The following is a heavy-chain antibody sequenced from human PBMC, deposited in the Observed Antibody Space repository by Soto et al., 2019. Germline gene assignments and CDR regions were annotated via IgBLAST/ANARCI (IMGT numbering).Heavy chain of an antibody. J-gene: IGHJ6*02. CDR3: ARGPAAAVTNYYYYYGMDV. CDR1: GCTFSSYA. Sequence: SVKVSCKASGCTFSSYAISWVRQAPGQGLEWMGGIIPIFGTANYAQKFQGRVTITADESTSTAYMELSSLRSEDTAVYYCARGPAAAVTNYYYYYGMDVWGQGTTVTVSS. CDR2: IIPIFGTA. D-gene: IGHD6-13*01. V-gene: IGHV1-69*13.